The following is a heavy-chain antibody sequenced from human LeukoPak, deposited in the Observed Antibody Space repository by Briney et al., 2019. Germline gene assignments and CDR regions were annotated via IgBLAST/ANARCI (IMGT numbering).Heavy chain of an antibody. CDR2: IWSDGSKK. D-gene: IGHD3-16*01. V-gene: IGHV3-33*06. J-gene: IGHJ4*02. CDR3: ANLNAPYWGNFDY. CDR1: GFTFNYYG. Sequence: PGGSLRLSCAASGFTFNYYGMHWVRQAPGKGLEWVAVIWSDGSKKYYADSVKGRFTISRDNSKSTLYLQMNSLRAEDTAVYYYANLNAPYWGNFDYWGQGTLVTVSS.